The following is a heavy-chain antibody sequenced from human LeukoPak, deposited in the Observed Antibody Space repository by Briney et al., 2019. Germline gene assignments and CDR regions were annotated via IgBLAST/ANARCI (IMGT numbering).Heavy chain of an antibody. V-gene: IGHV3-30*18. CDR3: AKDHSSGWYWYFDL. Sequence: GRSLRLSCAASGFTFSSYGMHWVRQAPGKGLEWVAVISYDGSNKYYADSVKGRFTISRDNSKNTLYLQMNSLRAEDTAVYYCAKDHSSGWYWYFDLWGRGTLVTVSS. CDR2: ISYDGSNK. J-gene: IGHJ2*01. CDR1: GFTFSSYG. D-gene: IGHD6-25*01.